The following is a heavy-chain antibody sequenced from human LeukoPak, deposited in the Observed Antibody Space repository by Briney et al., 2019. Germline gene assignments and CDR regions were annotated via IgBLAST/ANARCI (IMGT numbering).Heavy chain of an antibody. CDR1: GFTFSTYA. V-gene: IGHV3-23*01. CDR3: VKDGGYCSGGSCYTIPLEY. J-gene: IGHJ4*02. CDR2: ISGSGSST. D-gene: IGHD2-15*01. Sequence: GGSLRLSCAASGFTFSTYAMSWVRQAPGKGLEWVSAISGSGSSTYYADSVKGRFTISRDSSKNTLYLQMNSLRVEDTAIYYCVKDGGYCSGGSCYTIPLEYWGQGTLVTVSS.